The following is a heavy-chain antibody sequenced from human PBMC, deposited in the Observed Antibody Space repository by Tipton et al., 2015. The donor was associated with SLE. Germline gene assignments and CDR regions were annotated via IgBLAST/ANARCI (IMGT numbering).Heavy chain of an antibody. D-gene: IGHD5-18*01. V-gene: IGHV4-4*07. CDR2: IYTTGSP. CDR1: GGSISPFY. J-gene: IGHJ4*02. Sequence: TLSLTCTVSGGSISPFYWSWIRPPAGKGLEWVGRIYTTGSPIYNPSLKSRVTISVDTSKNQFSLILTYVTAADTAVYFCARRQLCLDWGQGTLVTVSS. CDR3: ARRQLCLD.